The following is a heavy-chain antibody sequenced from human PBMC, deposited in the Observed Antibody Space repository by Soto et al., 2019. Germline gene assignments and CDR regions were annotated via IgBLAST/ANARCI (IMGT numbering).Heavy chain of an antibody. Sequence: ESGRGVVQPGRSLRLSCAASGFTFSSYAMHWVRQAPGKGLEWVAVISYDGSNKYYADSVKGRFTISRDNSKNTLFLQMNSLRAEDTAVYYCARVGRLHYFDYWGQGTLVTVSS. CDR3: ARVGRLHYFDY. J-gene: IGHJ4*02. CDR1: GFTFSSYA. D-gene: IGHD4-17*01. CDR2: ISYDGSNK. V-gene: IGHV3-30-3*01.